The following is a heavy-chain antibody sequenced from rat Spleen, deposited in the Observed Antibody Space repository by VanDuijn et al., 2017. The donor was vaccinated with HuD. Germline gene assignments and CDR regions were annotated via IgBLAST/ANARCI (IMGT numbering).Heavy chain of an antibody. CDR2: ISYDGNST. J-gene: IGHJ2*01. V-gene: IGHV5-22*01. Sequence: EVQLVESGGGLVQPGRSLKLSCAASGFTFSDYYMAWFRQAPEKGLEWVATISYDGNSTYYGDSVKGRFTISRDNAKRKLNLQMNSLRSEDTATYYCARGESNSDYFDYWGQGVMVTVSS. D-gene: IGHD4-4*01. CDR3: ARGESNSDYFDY. CDR1: GFTFSDYY.